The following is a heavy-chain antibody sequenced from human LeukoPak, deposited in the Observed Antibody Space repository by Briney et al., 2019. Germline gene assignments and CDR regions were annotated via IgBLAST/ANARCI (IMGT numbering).Heavy chain of an antibody. V-gene: IGHV3-23*01. Sequence: GGSLRLSCAVSGLTLINVWMNWVRQAPGKGLEWVSAISGSGGSTYYADSVKGRFTISRDNSKNTLYLQMNSLRAEDTAVYYCAKDQKRAWYDFWTQNWFDPWGQGTLVTVSS. J-gene: IGHJ5*02. CDR2: ISGSGGST. CDR3: AKDQKRAWYDFWTQNWFDP. CDR1: GLTLINVW. D-gene: IGHD3-3*01.